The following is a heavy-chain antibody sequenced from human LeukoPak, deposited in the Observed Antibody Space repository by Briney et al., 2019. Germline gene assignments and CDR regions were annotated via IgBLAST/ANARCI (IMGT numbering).Heavy chain of an antibody. CDR2: INPSGGST. CDR3: ARDGGSFSADY. Sequence: GASVKVPCKASGYTFTNYYMHWVRQAPGQGLEWMGIINPSGGSTIFAQKFQGRVTMTRDTSTSTDYMELDSLRSEDTAVYYCARDGGSFSADYWGQGALVSVSS. J-gene: IGHJ4*02. D-gene: IGHD1-26*01. CDR1: GYTFTNYY. V-gene: IGHV1-46*01.